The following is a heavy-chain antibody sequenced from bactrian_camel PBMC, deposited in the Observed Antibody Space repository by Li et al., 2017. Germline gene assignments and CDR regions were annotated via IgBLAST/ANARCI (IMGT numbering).Heavy chain of an antibody. CDR2: TGPSTT. Sequence: HVQLVESGGGSVQTGGSLRLSCVVSGHCRGSNCVGWYRLPPGRAPAEREEVAATGPSTTKYTDSVKGRFTLSKDNDKNIQYLQMNSLKLEDTAMYYCAVGHWGGGSCFPAAGYWGQGTQVTVS. V-gene: IGHV3S53*01. J-gene: IGHJ6*01. CDR1: GHCRGSNC. CDR3: AVGHWGGGSCFPAAGY. D-gene: IGHD6*01.